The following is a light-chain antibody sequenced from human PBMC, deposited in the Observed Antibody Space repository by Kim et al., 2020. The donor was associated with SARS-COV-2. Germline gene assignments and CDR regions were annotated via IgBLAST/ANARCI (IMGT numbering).Light chain of an antibody. J-gene: IGKJ1*01. CDR3: QQYGSSPPWT. Sequence: PGERAALSCRASQSVSSSYLAWYQQKPGQAPRLLIYGASSRATGIPDRFSGSGSGTDFTLTISRLEPEDFAVYYCQQYGSSPPWTFGQGTKVDIK. CDR1: QSVSSSY. V-gene: IGKV3-20*01. CDR2: GAS.